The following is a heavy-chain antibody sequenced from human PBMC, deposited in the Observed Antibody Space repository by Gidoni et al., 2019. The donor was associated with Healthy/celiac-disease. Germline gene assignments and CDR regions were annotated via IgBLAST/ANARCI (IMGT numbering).Heavy chain of an antibody. CDR2: ISGRCGSP. CDR1: GFTFSSHA. J-gene: IGHJ6*02. CDR3: ARREGWLQFDVYYYGMDV. V-gene: IGHV3-23*01. Sequence: EVQLLESRGGSVQPGGSLRISCAASGFTFSSHAMSWVRMAPGKGLEWVSAISGRCGSPYYAYSVKGRFTISRDNSKNTLYLQMSSLRAEDTAVYYCARREGWLQFDVYYYGMDVWGQGTTVTVSS. D-gene: IGHD5-12*01.